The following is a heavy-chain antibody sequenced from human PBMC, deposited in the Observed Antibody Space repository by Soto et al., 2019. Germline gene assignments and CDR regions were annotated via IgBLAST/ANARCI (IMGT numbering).Heavy chain of an antibody. V-gene: IGHV3-30*18. J-gene: IGHJ6*02. CDR3: AKEGPGGGRHFYYGMDV. Sequence: QMQLMQSGGGVVQAGTSLRLSCVASGFTFSSYGFHWVRQRPGKGLEWVAVISNDGQSEYYRESVKGRFSVSRERAGAVYLQMNSLRGEDTAVYYYAKEGPGGGRHFYYGMDVWGQGTTVTVSS. CDR1: GFTFSSYG. D-gene: IGHD1-26*01. CDR2: ISNDGQSE.